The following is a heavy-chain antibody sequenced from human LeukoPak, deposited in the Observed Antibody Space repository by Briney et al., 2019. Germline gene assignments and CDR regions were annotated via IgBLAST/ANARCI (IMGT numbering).Heavy chain of an antibody. D-gene: IGHD1-1*01. CDR1: GYTLTELS. Sequence: GASVKVSCKVSGYTLTELSLHWVRQAPGKGLVWMGRFDPEDGETIYARKFQGRVTMTEDTSTDTAYMELSSLRSEDTAVYFCAVSLTTGGYYGMDVWGQGTTVTVSS. CDR2: FDPEDGET. J-gene: IGHJ6*02. V-gene: IGHV1-24*01. CDR3: AVSLTTGGYYGMDV.